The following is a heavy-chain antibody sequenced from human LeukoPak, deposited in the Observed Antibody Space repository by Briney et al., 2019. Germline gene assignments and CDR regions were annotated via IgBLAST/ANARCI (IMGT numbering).Heavy chain of an antibody. Sequence: SQTPSLTCAISGDSVSSNSASWNWIRQSPSRGLEWLGRTYYRSKWYSDYAVSVKSRITINPDTSKNQFSLQLNSVTPEDTAVYYCAGGNSVLRAFDVWGRGTMVTVSS. CDR2: TYYRSKWYS. CDR3: AGGNSVLRAFDV. V-gene: IGHV6-1*01. CDR1: GDSVSSNSAS. J-gene: IGHJ3*01. D-gene: IGHD4-23*01.